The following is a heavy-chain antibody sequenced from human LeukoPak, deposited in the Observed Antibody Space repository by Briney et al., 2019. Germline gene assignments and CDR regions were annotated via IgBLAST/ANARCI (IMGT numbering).Heavy chain of an antibody. V-gene: IGHV1-2*02. D-gene: IGHD3-10*01. CDR3: ARGFSSTVRGVIVY. Sequence: GASVKVSCKASGYTFTGYYMHWVRQAPGQGRGWMGWINPNSGGTNYAQKFQGRVTMTRDTSISTAYMELSRLRSDEPAEYYCARGFSSTVRGVIVYWGQGTLVTVSS. J-gene: IGHJ4*02. CDR1: GYTFTGYY. CDR2: INPNSGGT.